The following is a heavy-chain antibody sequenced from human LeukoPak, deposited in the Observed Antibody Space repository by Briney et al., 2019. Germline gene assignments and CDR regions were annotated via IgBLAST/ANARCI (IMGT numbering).Heavy chain of an antibody. CDR1: GFTFSSYA. D-gene: IGHD5-18*01. Sequence: PGGSLRLSYAASGFTFSSYAMSWVRQAPGKGLEWVSTITGDSTYIRYADSVRGRFTISRDNAKSSLYLQMNSLRVEDTAVYYCARDCESGYSYGLCWGQGTLVTVSS. J-gene: IGHJ4*02. V-gene: IGHV3-21*01. CDR3: ARDCESGYSYGLC. CDR2: ITGDSTYI.